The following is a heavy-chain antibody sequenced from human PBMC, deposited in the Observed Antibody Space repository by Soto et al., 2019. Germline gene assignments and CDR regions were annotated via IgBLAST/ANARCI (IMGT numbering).Heavy chain of an antibody. CDR3: AREIVTAGGNNYFDP. J-gene: IGHJ5*02. V-gene: IGHV4-4*01. CDR1: GGTVASSHW. Sequence: LSLTCGVSGGTVASSHWWSWVRQSPGGGLEWIGNVYHTGDTNFNPSLQSRVTISVDKSNNQFSLRLNSLTAADTAVYFCAREIVTAGGNNYFDPWGPGTLVTVSS. CDR2: VYHTGDT. D-gene: IGHD2-21*02.